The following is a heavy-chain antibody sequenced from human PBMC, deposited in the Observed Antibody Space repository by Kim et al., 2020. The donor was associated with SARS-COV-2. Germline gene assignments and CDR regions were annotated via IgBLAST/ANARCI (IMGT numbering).Heavy chain of an antibody. CDR1: GGSMSTTSYY. CDR3: ARQVRPAIPPAAGADY. CDR2: VYYDGTT. Sequence: SETLSLTCTVSGGSMSTTSYYWDWLRQSPGKGLEWIGAVYYDGTTYYNSSLHSRTIISVDTSNSHFSQLLSSAAAAAAAVYYSARQVRPAIPPAAGADY. J-gene: IGHJ4*01. D-gene: IGHD6-25*01. V-gene: IGHV4-39*02.